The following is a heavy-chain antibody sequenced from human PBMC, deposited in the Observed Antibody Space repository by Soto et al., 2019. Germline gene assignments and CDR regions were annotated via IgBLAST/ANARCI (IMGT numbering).Heavy chain of an antibody. CDR2: IWYDGSNK. D-gene: IGHD6-13*01. CDR1: GFTFSSYG. Sequence: GGSLRLSCAASGFTFSSYGMHWVRQAPGKGLEWVAVIWYDGSNKYYADSVKGRFTISRDNSKSTLYLQMNSLRAEDTAVYYCARDRTSSSYSYYFDYWGQGTLVTVSS. CDR3: ARDRTSSSYSYYFDY. J-gene: IGHJ4*02. V-gene: IGHV3-33*01.